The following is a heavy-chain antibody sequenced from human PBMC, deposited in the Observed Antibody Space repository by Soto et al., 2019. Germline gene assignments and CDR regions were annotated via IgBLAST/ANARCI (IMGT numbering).Heavy chain of an antibody. CDR1: GDTFTSYA. V-gene: IGHV1-3*01. Sequence: GASVKVSCKASGDTFTSYAMPWVRQAPGQRLEWMGWINAGNGNTKYSQKFQGRVTITRDTSASTAYMELSSLRSEDTAVYYCARTGYSSGWYLQVYWGQGTLVTVSA. J-gene: IGHJ4*02. D-gene: IGHD6-19*01. CDR2: INAGNGNT. CDR3: ARTGYSSGWYLQVY.